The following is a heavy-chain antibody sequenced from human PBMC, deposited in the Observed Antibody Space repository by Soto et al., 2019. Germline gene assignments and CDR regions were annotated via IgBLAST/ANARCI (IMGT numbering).Heavy chain of an antibody. CDR1: GFTFSSYE. V-gene: IGHV3-48*03. CDR2: ISSSGSTI. D-gene: IGHD3-3*01. CDR3: ASRITVFGVPKGAFDI. Sequence: GGSLRLSCAASGFTFSSYEMNWVRQAPGKGLEWVSDISSSGSTIYYADSVKGRFTISRDNSKNSLYLQMNSLRAEDTAVYYCASRITVFGVPKGAFDIWGQGTMVTVSS. J-gene: IGHJ3*02.